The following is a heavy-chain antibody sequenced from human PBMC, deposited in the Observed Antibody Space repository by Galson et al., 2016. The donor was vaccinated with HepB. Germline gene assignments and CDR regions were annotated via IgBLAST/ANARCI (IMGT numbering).Heavy chain of an antibody. CDR1: GYTFTGYC. CDR3: ARERDFWSHYGMDV. D-gene: IGHD3-3*01. V-gene: IGHV1-2*02. Sequence: SVKVSCKASGYTFTGYCMHWVRQAPGQGLEWMGWINPNSGGTNYAQKFQGRVTMTRDTSISTAYMDLSGLRSDDTAEYYCARERDFWSHYGMDVWGQGTTVTVSS. CDR2: INPNSGGT. J-gene: IGHJ6*02.